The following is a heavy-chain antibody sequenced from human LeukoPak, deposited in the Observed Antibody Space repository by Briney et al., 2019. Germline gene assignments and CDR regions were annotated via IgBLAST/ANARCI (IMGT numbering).Heavy chain of an antibody. CDR2: ISSSSNTV. CDR3: ARRAMGAASFDY. J-gene: IGHJ4*02. Sequence: GGSLRLSCASSGFTFRDYYMTWVRQAPGKGLEWVSYISSSSNTVYYADSVTGRLTVSRHNANNSLYLQMNNLRADDTAVYYCARRAMGAASFDYWGQGTLVTVSS. V-gene: IGHV3-11*04. D-gene: IGHD2-15*01. CDR1: GFTFRDYY.